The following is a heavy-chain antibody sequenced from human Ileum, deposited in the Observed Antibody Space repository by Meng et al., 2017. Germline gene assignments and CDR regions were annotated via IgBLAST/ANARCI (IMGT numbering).Heavy chain of an antibody. CDR3: AASLDGNRFDP. CDR2: IFDTGPP. CDR1: GGSISSGDYY. V-gene: IGHV4-30-4*01. J-gene: IGHJ5*02. Sequence: VQLQESGPGLVKSSQTLSLTVTVSGGSISSGDYYWSWIRQPPGKGLEWIGYIFDTGPPSYSPPLRSRLSISMDTSKNQFSLRLTSVSAADTAVYYCAASLDGNRFDPWGQGTLVTVSS. D-gene: IGHD1-26*01.